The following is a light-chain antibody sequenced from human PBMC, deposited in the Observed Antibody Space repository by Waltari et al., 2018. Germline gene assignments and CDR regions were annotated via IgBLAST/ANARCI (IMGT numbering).Light chain of an antibody. CDR3: QQYYSTPWT. Sequence: DIVMTQSPDSLAVSLVGMATINCNVSQSVLYSSNNKNYLAWYQQQPGQPPKLLIYWASTRESGVPDRFSGSGSGTDFTLTISSLQAEDVAVYYCQQYYSTPWTFGQGTKVEIK. CDR2: WAS. CDR1: QSVLYSSNNKNY. J-gene: IGKJ1*01. V-gene: IGKV4-1*01.